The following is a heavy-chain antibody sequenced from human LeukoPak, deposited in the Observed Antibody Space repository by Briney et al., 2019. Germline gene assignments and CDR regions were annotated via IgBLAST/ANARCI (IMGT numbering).Heavy chain of an antibody. CDR2: IIPIFGTA. D-gene: IGHD3-9*01. J-gene: IGHJ5*02. CDR3: ATLGLLRYFDWLLGGNWFDP. CDR1: GGTFISYA. Sequence: ASVKVSCKASGGTFISYAISWVRQAPGQGLEWMGGIIPIFGTANYAQKFQGRVTITADESTSTAYMELSSLRSEDTAVYYCATLGLLRYFDWLLGGNWFDPWGQGTLVTVS. V-gene: IGHV1-69*13.